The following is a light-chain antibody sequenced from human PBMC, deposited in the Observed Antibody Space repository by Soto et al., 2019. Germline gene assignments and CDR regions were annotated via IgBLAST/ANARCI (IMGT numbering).Light chain of an antibody. Sequence: DIVMTQSPDSLAVSLSERATINCKSSQSVLYSSNNKNYLAWYQQKPGQPPKVLIYWASTRESGVPDRFSGSGSGTDFTLTISSLWPEDVAVYYCQQYYSTPFTFGPGTKVDIK. CDR3: QQYYSTPFT. V-gene: IGKV4-1*01. CDR1: QSVLYSSNNKNY. CDR2: WAS. J-gene: IGKJ3*01.